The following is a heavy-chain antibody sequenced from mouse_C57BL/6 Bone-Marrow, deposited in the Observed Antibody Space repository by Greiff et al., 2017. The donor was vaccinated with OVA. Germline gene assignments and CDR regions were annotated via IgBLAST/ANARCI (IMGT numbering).Heavy chain of an antibody. Sequence: QVQLQQPGAELVMPGASVKLSCKASGYTFTSYWMHWVKQRPGQGLEWIGEIDPSDSYTNYNQKFKGKSTLTVDKSSSTAYMQLSSLTSEYSAVYYCAREGIWFYFDYWGQGTTLTVSS. D-gene: IGHD2-2*01. J-gene: IGHJ2*01. CDR1: GYTFTSYW. CDR2: IDPSDSYT. V-gene: IGHV1-69*01. CDR3: AREGIWFYFDY.